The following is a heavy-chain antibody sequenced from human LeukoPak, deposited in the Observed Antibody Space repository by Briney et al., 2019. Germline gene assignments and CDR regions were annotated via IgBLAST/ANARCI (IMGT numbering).Heavy chain of an antibody. D-gene: IGHD6-19*01. CDR2: ISKDGGFK. J-gene: IGHJ3*02. CDR1: GFTFSSYN. V-gene: IGHV3-30*03. Sequence: GGSLRLSCAASGFTFSSYNLHWVRHAPGKGLEWVAVISKDGGFKYYADSVKGRFTISRDNSKNTFYLQMNSLIIEDTAVYYCTREEYSSFWSTAGAFDIWGQGTMVTVSS. CDR3: TREEYSSFWSTAGAFDI.